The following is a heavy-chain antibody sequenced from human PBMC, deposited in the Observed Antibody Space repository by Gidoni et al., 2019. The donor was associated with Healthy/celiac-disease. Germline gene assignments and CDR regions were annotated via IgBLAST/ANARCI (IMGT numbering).Heavy chain of an antibody. J-gene: IGHJ1*01. Sequence: EVQLVESGGGLVQPGASLRLSCAASGFSFHSYAMSWVRQAPGKGLEWVSAISGSGGSTYYADSVKGRFTISRDNSKNTRYLQMNSLRAEDTAVYYCAKGLPVAGTLGFGYFQHWGQGTLVTVSS. CDR2: ISGSGGST. CDR1: GFSFHSYA. D-gene: IGHD6-19*01. CDR3: AKGLPVAGTLGFGYFQH. V-gene: IGHV3-23*04.